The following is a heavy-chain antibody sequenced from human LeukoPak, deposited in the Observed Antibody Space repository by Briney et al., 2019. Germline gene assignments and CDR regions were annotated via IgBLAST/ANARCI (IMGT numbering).Heavy chain of an antibody. CDR2: ISYDGSNK. D-gene: IGHD2-21*02. V-gene: IGHV3-30*04. Sequence: PGGSLRLSCAASGFTFSSYAMHWVRQAPGKGLEWVAVISYDGSNKYYADSVKGRFTISRDNSKNTLYLQMNSLRAEDTALYYCAKGDYYYYYYMDVWGKGTTVTVSS. CDR1: GFTFSSYA. CDR3: AKGDYYYYYYMDV. J-gene: IGHJ6*03.